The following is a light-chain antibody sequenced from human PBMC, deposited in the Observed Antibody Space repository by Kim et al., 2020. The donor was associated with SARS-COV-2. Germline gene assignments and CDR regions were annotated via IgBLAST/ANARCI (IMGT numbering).Light chain of an antibody. Sequence: QSVLTQPPSVSAAPGQKVTISCSGSISNIGNNYVSWYQQLPGAAPKLLIYDNDKRPSEIPDRFSGSKSATSATLAITGLQTGDEADFYCGTWDNSLSVWVFGGGTQLTVL. CDR1: ISNIGNNY. V-gene: IGLV1-51*01. J-gene: IGLJ3*02. CDR3: GTWDNSLSVWV. CDR2: DND.